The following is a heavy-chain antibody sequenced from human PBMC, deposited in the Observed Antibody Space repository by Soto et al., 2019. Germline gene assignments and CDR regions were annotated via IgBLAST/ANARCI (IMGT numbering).Heavy chain of an antibody. CDR1: GFPFSTYG. D-gene: IGHD5-12*01. Sequence: EVQLVESGGGLVQFGGSLRLSCAPSGFPFSTYGMHWVRQVPGKGLVWVSRIKGDGTNTGYADSVKGRFTISRDNVKNTLYLQMNSLRAEDTAVYYCARGLSGYYGFDYWGQGTLVTVSS. CDR3: ARGLSGYYGFDY. J-gene: IGHJ4*02. CDR2: IKGDGTNT. V-gene: IGHV3-74*01.